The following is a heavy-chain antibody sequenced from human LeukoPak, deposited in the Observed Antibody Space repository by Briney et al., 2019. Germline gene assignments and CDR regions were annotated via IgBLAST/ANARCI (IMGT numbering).Heavy chain of an antibody. J-gene: IGHJ4*02. CDR3: ARDGPATITFPTAFDY. Sequence: GRSLRLSCAASGFTFSSYAMHWVRQAPGKGLEWVAVISYDGSNKYYADSVKGRFTISRDNSKNTLHLQMNSLRAEDTAVYYCARDGPATITFPTAFDYWGQGTLVTVSS. CDR1: GFTFSSYA. V-gene: IGHV3-30-3*01. D-gene: IGHD5-12*01. CDR2: ISYDGSNK.